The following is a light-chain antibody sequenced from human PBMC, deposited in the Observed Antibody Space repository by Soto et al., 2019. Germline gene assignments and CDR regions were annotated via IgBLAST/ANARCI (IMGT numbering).Light chain of an antibody. V-gene: IGKV1-5*01. CDR1: QPVITS. CDR2: DAS. Sequence: DIQLTQSPSALSASIGDRVTITCRASQPVITSLAWYQHKPGEAPKLLIYDASILQTGVPSRFSGYASGTEFTLTITSVQPDDFATYYCQPYSDYSAHGLTFGGGTKVAIK. CDR3: QPYSDYSAHGLT. J-gene: IGKJ4*01.